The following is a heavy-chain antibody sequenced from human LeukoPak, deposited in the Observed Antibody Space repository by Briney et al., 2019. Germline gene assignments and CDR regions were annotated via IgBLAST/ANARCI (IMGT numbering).Heavy chain of an antibody. CDR3: ARERTDTSMDY. D-gene: IGHD5-18*01. CDR2: IYTSGST. J-gene: IGHJ4*02. Sequence: SETLSLTCTVSGGSISSGSYYWTWIRQPAGKGLEWIGRIYTSGSTNHNPSLKSRVTISLDTSKNQFSLKLISVTAADTAVYFCARERTDTSMDYWGQGTLVTVSS. CDR1: GGSISSGSYY. V-gene: IGHV4-61*02.